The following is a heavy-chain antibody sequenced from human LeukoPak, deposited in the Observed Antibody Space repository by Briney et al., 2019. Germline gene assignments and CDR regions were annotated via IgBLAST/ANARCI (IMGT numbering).Heavy chain of an antibody. CDR2: VNPNRGGT. CDR3: AINYYYDSSGYYANLKYPKVIEEVLHY. V-gene: IGHV1-2*06. Sequence: GASVKVSCKASGYTFTGYYMHWVRQAPGQGLEWMGRVNPNRGGTNYAQEFQGRVTMTRHTSISTAYMALRRLRSDDTAVYSCAINYYYDSSGYYANLKYPKVIEEVLHYWGQGNLVTVSS. CDR1: GYTFTGYY. J-gene: IGHJ4*02. D-gene: IGHD3-22*01.